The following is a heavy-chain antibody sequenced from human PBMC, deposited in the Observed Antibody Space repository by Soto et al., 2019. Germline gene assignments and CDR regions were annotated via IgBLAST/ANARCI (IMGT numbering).Heavy chain of an antibody. CDR1: GFNFSDYY. J-gene: IGHJ4*02. V-gene: IGHV3-21*04. D-gene: IGHD3-10*01. CDR2: ISRSGANI. Sequence: PGGSLRLSCAGSGFNFSDYYMVWVRQALGKGLEWVSSISRSGANINYAASVKGRFTISRDNARNSLYLQMNSLRAEDTARYSCARGINRSGAYWGQGTQVTVSS. CDR3: ARGINRSGAY.